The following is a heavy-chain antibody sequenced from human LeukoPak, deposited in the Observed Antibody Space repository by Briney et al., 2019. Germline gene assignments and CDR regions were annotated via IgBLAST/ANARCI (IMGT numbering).Heavy chain of an antibody. V-gene: IGHV4-34*01. CDR1: GGSFSGYY. J-gene: IGHJ4*02. D-gene: IGHD3-16*02. Sequence: PSETLSLTCAVYGGSFSGYYWSWIRQPPGKGLEWIGEINHSGSTNYNPSLKSRVTISVDTSKNQFSLKLSSVTAADTAVYYCARGWSHDHIWGSYRYTGVPDYWGQGTLVTVSS. CDR2: INHSGST. CDR3: ARGWSHDHIWGSYRYTGVPDY.